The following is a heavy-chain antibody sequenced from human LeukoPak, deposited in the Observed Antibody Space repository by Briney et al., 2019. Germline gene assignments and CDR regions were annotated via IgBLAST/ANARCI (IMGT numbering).Heavy chain of an antibody. CDR2: ISGSGSST. Sequence: GGTLRLSCAASGFTFSSYGMSWVRQAPGKGLEWDSAISGSGSSTYYAASVKGRFTISRDNSKNTLYLQMNSLRAEDTAVYYCAKGRAGNYYYDSSDYWGQGTLVTVSS. CDR3: AKGRAGNYYYDSSDY. CDR1: GFTFSSYG. D-gene: IGHD3-22*01. V-gene: IGHV3-23*01. J-gene: IGHJ4*02.